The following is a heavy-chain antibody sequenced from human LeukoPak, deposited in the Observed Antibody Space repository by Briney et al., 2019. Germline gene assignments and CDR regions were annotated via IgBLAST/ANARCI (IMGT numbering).Heavy chain of an antibody. Sequence: PGRSLRLSCAASGFTFDDYAMHWVRQVPGKGLEWVSGISWNSGSIGYADSVKGRFTISRDNAKNSLYLQMNSLRADDTALYYCAKDIFYGSGSYYNPTFEYWGQGTLVTVSS. V-gene: IGHV3-9*01. CDR2: ISWNSGSI. CDR3: AKDIFYGSGSYYNPTFEY. J-gene: IGHJ4*02. D-gene: IGHD3-10*01. CDR1: GFTFDDYA.